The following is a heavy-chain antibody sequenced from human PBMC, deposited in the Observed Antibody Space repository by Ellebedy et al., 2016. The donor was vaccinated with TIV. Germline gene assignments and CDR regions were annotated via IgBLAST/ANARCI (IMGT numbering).Heavy chain of an antibody. CDR2: IYTSGST. CDR1: GGSISSYY. J-gene: IGHJ4*02. D-gene: IGHD5-12*01. CDR3: AREDSGYESFDY. Sequence: SETLSLXXTVSGGSISSYYWSWIRQPAGKGLEWIGRIYTSGSTNYNPSLKSRVTMSVDTSKNQFSLKLSSVTAADTAVYYCAREDSGYESFDYWGQGTLVTVSS. V-gene: IGHV4-4*07.